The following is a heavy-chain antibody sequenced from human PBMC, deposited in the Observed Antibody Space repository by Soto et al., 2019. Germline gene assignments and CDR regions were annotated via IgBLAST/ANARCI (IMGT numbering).Heavy chain of an antibody. CDR2: ISSSGSYI. V-gene: IGHV3-21*01. CDR3: ARDSPGDSGLIDH. J-gene: IGHJ4*02. D-gene: IGHD4-17*01. Sequence: TGGSLRLSCAASGFTFSSHNMNWVRQAPGKGLEWVSSISSSGSYIYYADSLKGRFTISRDNAKSSLFLQMNSLRAEDTAVYYCARDSPGDSGLIDHWGRGALVTVSS. CDR1: GFTFSSHN.